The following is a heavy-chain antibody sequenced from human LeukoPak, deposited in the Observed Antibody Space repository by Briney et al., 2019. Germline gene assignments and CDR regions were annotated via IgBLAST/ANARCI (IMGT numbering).Heavy chain of an antibody. CDR3: TREAAAGIDY. CDR2: IKQDGSEK. V-gene: IGHV3-7*01. Sequence: GGSLRLSCAASGFTFSTYWMSWVRQAPGKGQEWVANIKQDGSEKYYLDSVKGRFTTSRDNAKNSLYLQMNSLRAEDTAVYFCTREAAAGIDYWGQGTLVTVSS. J-gene: IGHJ4*02. D-gene: IGHD6-13*01. CDR1: GFTFSTYW.